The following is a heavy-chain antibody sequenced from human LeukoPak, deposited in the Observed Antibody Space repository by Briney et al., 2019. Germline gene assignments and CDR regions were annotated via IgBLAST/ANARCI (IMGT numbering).Heavy chain of an antibody. D-gene: IGHD2/OR15-2a*01. J-gene: IGHJ2*01. CDR2: ISAYNGNT. V-gene: IGHV1-18*01. Sequence: PGASMKVSCMASGYTFINYGFTWVRQAPGQGLEWMGWISAYNGNTNYLQKLQGRVTLTTDTSTNTPYMELRSLRSDDTAVYYCARVSTNSRVAGYDPQWYFDLWGRGTLVTVSS. CDR1: GYTFINYG. CDR3: ARVSTNSRVAGYDPQWYFDL.